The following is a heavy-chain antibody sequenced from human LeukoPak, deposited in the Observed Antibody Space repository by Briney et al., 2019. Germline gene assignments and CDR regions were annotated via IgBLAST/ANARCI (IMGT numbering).Heavy chain of an antibody. V-gene: IGHV3-23*01. J-gene: IGHJ3*02. CDR2: ISGSGGST. CDR3: AKVGGSGSYHNRRAFDI. Sequence: GGSLRLSCAASGVTFSSYAMSWVRQAPGKGLEWVSAISGSGGSTYYADSVKGRFTISRDNSKNTLYLQMNSLRAEDTAVYYCAKVGGSGSYHNRRAFDIWGQGTMVTVSS. D-gene: IGHD1-26*01. CDR1: GVTFSSYA.